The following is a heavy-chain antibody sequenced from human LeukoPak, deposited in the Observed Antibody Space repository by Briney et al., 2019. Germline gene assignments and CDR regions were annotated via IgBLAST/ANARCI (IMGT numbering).Heavy chain of an antibody. J-gene: IGHJ3*02. CDR3: ARDASAGYCSGGSCYSGVPFDI. CDR2: ISSGSTI. D-gene: IGHD2-15*01. Sequence: GGSLRLSCAASGLSFSTYSMNWVRQAPGKGLEWVSSISSGSTIYYADSVKGRFTISRDNAKNSLYLQMNSLRAEDTAVYYCARDASAGYCSGGSCYSGVPFDIWGQGTMVTVSS. V-gene: IGHV3-69-1*01. CDR1: GLSFSTYS.